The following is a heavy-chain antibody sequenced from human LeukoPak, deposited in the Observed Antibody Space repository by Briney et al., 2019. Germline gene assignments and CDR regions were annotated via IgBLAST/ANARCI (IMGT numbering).Heavy chain of an antibody. J-gene: IGHJ4*02. CDR3: APSTKYYDFWSGYVNY. Sequence: GGSLRLSCAASGFTVSSNYMSWVRQAPGKGLEWVSAISGSGGSTYYADSVKGRFTISRDNSKNTLYLQMNSLRAEDTAVYYCAPSTKYYDFWSGYVNYWGQGTLVTVSS. CDR2: ISGSGGST. CDR1: GFTVSSNY. V-gene: IGHV3-23*01. D-gene: IGHD3-3*01.